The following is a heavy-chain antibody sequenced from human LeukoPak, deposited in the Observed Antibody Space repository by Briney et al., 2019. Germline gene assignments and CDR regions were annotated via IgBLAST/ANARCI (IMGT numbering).Heavy chain of an antibody. J-gene: IGHJ3*02. D-gene: IGHD4-17*01. V-gene: IGHV4-59*01. CDR1: GGSISSYY. CDR3: ARDSTVADDAFDI. Sequence: SETLSLTCTVSGGSISSYYWSWIRQPPGKGLEWIGYIYYSGSTNYNPSLKSRVTISVDTSKNQFSLKLSSVTAADTAVYYCARDSTVADDAFDIWGQGTMVTVPS. CDR2: IYYSGST.